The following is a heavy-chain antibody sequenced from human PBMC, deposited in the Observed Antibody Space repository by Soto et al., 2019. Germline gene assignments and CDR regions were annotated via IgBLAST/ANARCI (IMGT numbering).Heavy chain of an antibody. CDR2: ISYDGSKR. CDR3: AKDQNQWLAQYYFDY. CDR1: GFSFSSYA. D-gene: IGHD6-19*01. J-gene: IGHJ4*02. Sequence: QVYLVESGGGVVQPGRSLRLSCAASGFSFSSYAMHWVRQAPGKGLEWVAIISYDGSKRFYADSVKGRFTNPRDDSNNIVYLQLNSLRTEDTAMYLCAKDQNQWLAQYYFDYWGQGTQVTVSS. V-gene: IGHV3-30*18.